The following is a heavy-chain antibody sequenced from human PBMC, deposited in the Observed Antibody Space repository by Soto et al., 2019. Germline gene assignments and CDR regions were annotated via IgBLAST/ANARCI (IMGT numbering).Heavy chain of an antibody. CDR2: ISAYNGNT. J-gene: IGHJ6*02. V-gene: IGHV1-18*01. CDR1: GYTFTSYG. CDR3: ARDRRFYDFWSCYLGGTPEDYYYGMDV. Sequence: ASVKVSCKASGYTFTSYGISWVRQAPGQGLEWMGWISAYNGNTNYAQKLQGRVTITTDTSTSTAYLELRSLRSDDTAVYYCARDRRFYDFWSCYLGGTPEDYYYGMDVWGQGTTVTVSS. D-gene: IGHD3-3*01.